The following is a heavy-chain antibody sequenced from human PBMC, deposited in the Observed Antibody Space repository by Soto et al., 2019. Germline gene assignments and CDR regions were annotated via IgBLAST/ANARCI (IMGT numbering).Heavy chain of an antibody. CDR2: IIPIFGTA. CDR1: WGTFSRYA. Sequence: SSEEVARKASWGTFSRYAISWVRQPPGQGLAWMGGIIPIFGTANYAQRFQGRVTITADESTSTDYMELSRLRSEDTAVYYCARVRRGATGPTFDYWGKGTMVSVSS. CDR3: ARVRRGATGPTFDY. D-gene: IGHD1-1*01. J-gene: IGHJ4*02. V-gene: IGHV1-69*01.